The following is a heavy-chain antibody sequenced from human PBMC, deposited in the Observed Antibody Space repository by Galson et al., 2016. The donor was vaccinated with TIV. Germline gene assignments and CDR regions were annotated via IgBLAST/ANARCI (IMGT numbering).Heavy chain of an antibody. J-gene: IGHJ4*02. D-gene: IGHD4-17*01. Sequence: SCKASGYTFTSYDINWVRQATGQGLEWMGWINPSTGDTNSAQNFQDRVTMTRDTSIITIYMELSRLRSDDTAVYYCARSGDYGDYWGQGTLVTVSS. CDR2: INPSTGDT. CDR3: ARSGDYGDY. V-gene: IGHV1-2*02. CDR1: GYTFTSYD.